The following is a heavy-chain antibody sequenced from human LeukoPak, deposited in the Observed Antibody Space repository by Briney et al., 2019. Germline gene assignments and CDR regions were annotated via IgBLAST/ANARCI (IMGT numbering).Heavy chain of an antibody. D-gene: IGHD3-9*01. V-gene: IGHV3-74*01. CDR3: ARGFWYYDILTGYYTRTSFYYFDY. Sequence: GGSLRLSCAGSGFTLIRHWMHWVRQAPGKGLVWVSRISLDGSTTLYSDSVKGRFTISRDNAKNTLYLQMNSLRAEDTALYYCARGFWYYDILTGYYTRTSFYYFDYWGQGTLVTVSS. J-gene: IGHJ4*02. CDR1: GFTLIRHW. CDR2: ISLDGSTT.